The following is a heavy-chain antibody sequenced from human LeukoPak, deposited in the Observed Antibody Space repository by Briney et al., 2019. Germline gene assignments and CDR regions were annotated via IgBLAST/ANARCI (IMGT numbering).Heavy chain of an antibody. Sequence: ASVKVSCRTSGFSFTGYYIHWVRQAPGQGLEWVGWINPHTGGTNYAQNFQGRVTMTRDASIRTAYMELRGLTSDDTAVFYCASDVGYCIGTSCYTDAFYAMDVWGQGTRVIVSS. CDR2: INPHTGGT. CDR3: ASDVGYCIGTSCYTDAFYAMDV. D-gene: IGHD2-2*02. CDR1: GFSFTGYY. J-gene: IGHJ6*02. V-gene: IGHV1-2*02.